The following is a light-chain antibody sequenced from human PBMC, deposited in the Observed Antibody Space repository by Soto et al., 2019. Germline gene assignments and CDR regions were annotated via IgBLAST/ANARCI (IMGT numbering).Light chain of an antibody. J-gene: IGLJ2*01. CDR3: QSYDSSLSVV. V-gene: IGLV1-40*01. CDR2: VNI. Sequence: QSVLTQPPSVSGAPGQRVTISCTGSSSNIGAGYDVHWYQQLPATAPKLLIYVNINRPSGVPDRFSGSKSGTSASLAITGLQAEDEADYYCQSYDSSLSVVFGGGTKLTVL. CDR1: SSNIGAGYD.